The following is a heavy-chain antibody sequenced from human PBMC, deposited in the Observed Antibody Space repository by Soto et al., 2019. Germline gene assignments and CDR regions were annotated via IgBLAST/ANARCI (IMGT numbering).Heavy chain of an antibody. Sequence: EVQLLESGGGLVQPGGSLRLSCAGSGFPFNNYAINWVRQGPGKGLEWVAASTGPGGSTYNEDSVKGRFTVSRDNSKKTVYLQLDGLRAEDTAVYYCGKGHSDYQGDYNYYGMDIWCQGTTVTVSS. CDR3: GKGHSDYQGDYNYYGMDI. CDR1: GFPFNNYA. CDR2: STGPGGST. J-gene: IGHJ6*02. V-gene: IGHV3-23*01. D-gene: IGHD4-4*01.